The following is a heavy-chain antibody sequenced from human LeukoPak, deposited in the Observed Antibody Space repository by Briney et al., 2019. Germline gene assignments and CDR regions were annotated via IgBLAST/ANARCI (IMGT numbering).Heavy chain of an antibody. D-gene: IGHD6-6*01. CDR1: GGSLSSYY. Sequence: PSETLSLTCTVSGGSLSSYYWSWIRQPAGKGLEWIGRIYTSGSTNYNPSLKSRVTMSVDTSKNQFSLKLSSVTAADTAVYYCARDLRTGDSSSSWWFDPWGQGTLVTVSS. CDR2: IYTSGST. CDR3: ARDLRTGDSSSSWWFDP. J-gene: IGHJ5*02. V-gene: IGHV4-4*07.